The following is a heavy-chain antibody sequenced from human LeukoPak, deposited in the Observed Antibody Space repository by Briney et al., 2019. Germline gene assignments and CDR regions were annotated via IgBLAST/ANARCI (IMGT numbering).Heavy chain of an antibody. D-gene: IGHD2-15*01. CDR3: ARVAYCSGGSCFQSHYDFDSSGTRSVLAFDI. CDR2: IHISGNT. Sequence: PSETLSLTCTVSGGSISSGSYCWSWIRQPAGKGLEWIGHIHISGNTNYNPSLKSRVTISVDTSKNQFSLKLNSVTAADTAVYYCARVAYCSGGSCFQSHYDFDSSGTRSVLAFDIWGQGTKVTVSS. J-gene: IGHJ3*02. CDR1: GGSISSGSYC. V-gene: IGHV4-61*09.